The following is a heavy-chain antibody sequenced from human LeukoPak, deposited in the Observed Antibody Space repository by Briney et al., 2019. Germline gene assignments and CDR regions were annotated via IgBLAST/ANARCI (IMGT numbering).Heavy chain of an antibody. CDR3: ARDGRGRQQLDY. D-gene: IGHD6-13*01. V-gene: IGHV3-30-3*01. J-gene: IGHJ4*02. CDR1: GFTFSSYA. Sequence: GGSLRLSCAASGFTFSSYAMHWVRQAPGKGLEWVAVISYDGSNKYYADSVKGRFTISRDNSKNTLYLQMNSLRAEDTAVYYCARDGRGRQQLDYWGQGTLVTVSS. CDR2: ISYDGSNK.